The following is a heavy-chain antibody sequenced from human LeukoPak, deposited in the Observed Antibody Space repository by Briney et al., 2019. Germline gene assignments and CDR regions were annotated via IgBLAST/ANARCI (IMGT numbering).Heavy chain of an antibody. D-gene: IGHD2-21*02. CDR3: ARVMTAITNWFDP. V-gene: IGHV3-66*01. J-gene: IGHJ5*02. CDR1: GFTVSSNY. Sequence: GGSLILSCAASGFTVSSNYVSWVRQAPGMGLEWVSVIFSDGSTYYADSVKGRFTISRDNSKNTLYLQMNNLRAEDTAVYYCARVMTAITNWFDPWGQGTLVTVSS. CDR2: IFSDGST.